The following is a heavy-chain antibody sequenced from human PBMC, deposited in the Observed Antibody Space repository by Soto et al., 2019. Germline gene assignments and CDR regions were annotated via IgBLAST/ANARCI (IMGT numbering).Heavy chain of an antibody. CDR3: AKGYGPGSYSGFDY. Sequence: VGSLRLSCTASGFTCGSYAMSWVRQAPGKGEWVSTISGSGANTYYADSVKGRFTISRDNSKNTLYLQMNRLRAEDTAVYYCAKGYGPGSYSGFDYWGQGTLVTGSP. V-gene: IGHV3-23*01. J-gene: IGHJ4*02. CDR2: ISGSGANT. CDR1: GFTCGSYA. D-gene: IGHD3-10*01.